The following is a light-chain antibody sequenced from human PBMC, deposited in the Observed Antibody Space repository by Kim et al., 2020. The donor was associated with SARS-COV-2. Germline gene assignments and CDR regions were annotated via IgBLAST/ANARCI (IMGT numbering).Light chain of an antibody. Sequence: LSPGERPTLSCRASQSVNSNLGGYQQKPGQAPRLLIYSISCRATGIPDRFSGSGSGTDFTLTISRLEPEDFAVYYCQQYGTSVWTFGQGTKVDIK. V-gene: IGKV3-20*01. CDR2: SIS. J-gene: IGKJ1*01. CDR3: QQYGTSVWT. CDR1: QSVNSN.